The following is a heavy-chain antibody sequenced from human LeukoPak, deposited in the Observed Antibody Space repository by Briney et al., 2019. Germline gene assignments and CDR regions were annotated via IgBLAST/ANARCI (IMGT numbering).Heavy chain of an antibody. CDR3: ARATVTNWYFDL. V-gene: IGHV4-30-2*01. CDR1: GGSISSGGYS. J-gene: IGHJ2*01. CDR2: IYHSGST. D-gene: IGHD4-17*01. Sequence: PSETLSLTCAVSGGSISSGGYSWSWIQQPPEKGLEWTGYIYHSGSTYYNPSLKSRVTISVDRSKNQFSLKLSSVTAADTAVYYCARATVTNWYFDLWGRGTLVTVSS.